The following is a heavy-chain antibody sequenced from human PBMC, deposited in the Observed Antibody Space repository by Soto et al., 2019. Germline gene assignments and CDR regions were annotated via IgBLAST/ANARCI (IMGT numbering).Heavy chain of an antibody. J-gene: IGHJ6*02. V-gene: IGHV3-21*01. CDR2: ISRSSSHT. CDR3: ARREDGSRTYSYYYYGMDV. Sequence: VCLRLSCAACGFSFSSYSMNWVRQAPGRGLEWVSSISRSSSHTYFADSVKGRFTISRDNAKNSLYLQMNSLRAEDTAVYYCARREDGSRTYSYYYYGMDVCGQRTTVTVSS. D-gene: IGHD3-10*01. CDR1: GFSFSSYS.